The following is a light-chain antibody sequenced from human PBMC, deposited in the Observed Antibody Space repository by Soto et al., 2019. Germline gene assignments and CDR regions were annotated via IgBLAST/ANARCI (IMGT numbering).Light chain of an antibody. J-gene: IGKJ3*01. CDR3: QPYHDWPPIT. Sequence: EIVMTQSPATLFVSPGERATLSCRASQTVSDDLAWYQQKPGQAPRLLIYGASTRATDIPARFSGGGSGTESTPTISSLQSEDSAIYYGQPYHDWPPITFGPGTKVNI. V-gene: IGKV3-15*01. CDR2: GAS. CDR1: QTVSDD.